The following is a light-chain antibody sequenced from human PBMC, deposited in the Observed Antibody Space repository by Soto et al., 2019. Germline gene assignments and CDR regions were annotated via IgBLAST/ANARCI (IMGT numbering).Light chain of an antibody. CDR1: QNINSW. J-gene: IGKJ4*01. Sequence: DIQMTQPPSTLSASVGDRVTITCRASQNINSWLAWYQQKPGKAPKLLIYKASNLESGVPSRFSGSGSGTDFTLTISSLQPDDFATYHCQQYESFFPLTFGGGTKVDSK. CDR2: KAS. V-gene: IGKV1-5*03. CDR3: QQYESFFPLT.